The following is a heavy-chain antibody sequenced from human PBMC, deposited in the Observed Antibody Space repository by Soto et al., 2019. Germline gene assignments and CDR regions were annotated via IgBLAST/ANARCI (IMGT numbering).Heavy chain of an antibody. CDR2: IGSDGTAI. J-gene: IGHJ4*02. CDR1: GFTFNTYA. CDR3: ARPGLTVPGTRYFDH. Sequence: EVQLLESGGGLVQPGGSLRLSCAASGFTFNTYAMSWVRQAPGKGLEWVSAIGSDGTAIQYADSVKGRFTLSKDNSKDTLHLQMNSLTAEDTAVYYCARPGLTVPGTRYFDHWGQGALVTVSS. V-gene: IGHV3-23*05. D-gene: IGHD6-19*01.